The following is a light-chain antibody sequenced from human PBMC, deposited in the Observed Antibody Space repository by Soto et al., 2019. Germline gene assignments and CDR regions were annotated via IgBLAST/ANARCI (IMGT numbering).Light chain of an antibody. V-gene: IGKV3-15*01. J-gene: IGKJ1*01. CDR2: GAS. CDR3: QQYDSWPRT. Sequence: EIVMSQSPATLSVSPGQRATLSCRASQSVSSNLAWYQQKPGQAPRLLICGASTRTTGIPAGFSGSGSGTEFTLTISSLQSEDFAVYYCQQYDSWPRTFGQGTKVEIE. CDR1: QSVSSN.